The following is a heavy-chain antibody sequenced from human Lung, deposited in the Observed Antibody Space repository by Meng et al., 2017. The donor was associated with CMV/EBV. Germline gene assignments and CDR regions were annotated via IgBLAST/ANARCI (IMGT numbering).Heavy chain of an antibody. D-gene: IGHD2-15*01. J-gene: IGHJ6*02. CDR3: AKGGPLVVPFFGMDV. Sequence: GESLKISCATSGFTFNDYGMHWVRQAPGKGLEWVAFIGYDGSNKYTAESVKGRFSISRDNSENTLFLQMDSLRLEDTAVYYCAKGGPLVVPFFGMDVWGQGTTVXVSS. CDR1: GFTFNDYG. V-gene: IGHV3-30*02. CDR2: IGYDGSNK.